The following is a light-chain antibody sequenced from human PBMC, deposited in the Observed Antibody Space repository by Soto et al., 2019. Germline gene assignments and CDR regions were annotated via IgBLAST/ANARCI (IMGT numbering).Light chain of an antibody. V-gene: IGKV1-33*01. CDR1: QDISSY. CDR2: DAS. J-gene: IGKJ4*01. Sequence: DIQMTQSPPSLSASVGDRVTITCQASQDISSYLNWYQQKPGKAPKLLIYDASNLETGVPSRFSRSGSGTDFTFTISSLHPEDIATDYCEQYDNRPLFGGGTKVEIK. CDR3: EQYDNRPL.